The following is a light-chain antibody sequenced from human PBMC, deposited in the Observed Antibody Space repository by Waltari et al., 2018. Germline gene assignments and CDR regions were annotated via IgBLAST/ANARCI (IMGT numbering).Light chain of an antibody. V-gene: IGKV1-33*01. CDR1: QDIRKN. Sequence: DIQMTQSPSSLSASVGDRVTTTCQASQDIRKNLNWFQQKPGKAPQVLIFDASNSHAAVPSRFSGSGSGADFAFTISSLQPEDIGTYYCQQYANLPLTFGGGTRVEIK. CDR3: QQYANLPLT. J-gene: IGKJ4*01. CDR2: DAS.